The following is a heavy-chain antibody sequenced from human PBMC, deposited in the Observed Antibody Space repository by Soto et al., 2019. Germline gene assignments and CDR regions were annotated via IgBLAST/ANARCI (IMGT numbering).Heavy chain of an antibody. CDR3: AREDSCGWSGESLDV. CDR2: LDQSGGT. J-gene: IGHJ6*02. CDR1: CDSLRGQS. Sequence: PSETLSLTCAVVCDSLRGQSWNWIRQSPGKGLEWIGELDQSGGTNYNPSLKSRAIISDDTSKNQFSLTLTSVTAADTAVYYCAREDSCGWSGESLDVWGQGTTVTVSS. D-gene: IGHD6-19*01. V-gene: IGHV4-34*01.